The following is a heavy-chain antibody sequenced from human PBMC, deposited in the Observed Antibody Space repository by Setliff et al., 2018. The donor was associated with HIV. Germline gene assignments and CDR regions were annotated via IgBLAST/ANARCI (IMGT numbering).Heavy chain of an antibody. CDR1: GHTIRNYG. J-gene: IGHJ4*02. D-gene: IGHD3-10*01. V-gene: IGHV1-69*11. CDR2: IIPVLGEP. Sequence: SVKVSCKASGHTIRNYGINWVRQAPGQGLEWVGSIIPVLGEPHYAPRFQGRVTITADDSTNTAYLELSNLRFDDTATYYCARGVLYGLSEYWGKGSLVTVSS. CDR3: ARGVLYGLSEY.